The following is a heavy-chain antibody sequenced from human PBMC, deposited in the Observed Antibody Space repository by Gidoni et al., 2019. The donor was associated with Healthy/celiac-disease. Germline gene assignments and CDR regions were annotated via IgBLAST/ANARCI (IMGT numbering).Heavy chain of an antibody. Sequence: EVQLVESGGGLVQPGRSLRLSCAASGFNFGEYAMGWFRRAPGKGLEWLGFIRSKAYGGTTDCAASVKGRFTISRDDSKFIAYLQMNSLTTEDTAVYYCTREMEGYFYYGMDVWGQGTTVTVSS. V-gene: IGHV3-49*03. CDR2: IRSKAYGGTT. D-gene: IGHD2-8*01. J-gene: IGHJ6*02. CDR1: GFNFGEYA. CDR3: TREMEGYFYYGMDV.